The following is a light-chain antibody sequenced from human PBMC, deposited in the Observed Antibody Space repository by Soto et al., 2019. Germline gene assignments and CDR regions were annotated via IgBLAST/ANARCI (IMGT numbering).Light chain of an antibody. CDR1: QSINSW. CDR2: KTS. Sequence: DIQMTQSPSTLSASVGDRVTISCRASQSINSWLAWYQQKPGKAPKLLIYKTSSLESGVPSRLSGSGSGTEFTLTISSLHPDDFATYYCQHYNSNPWTFGQGTKVEIK. V-gene: IGKV1-5*03. CDR3: QHYNSNPWT. J-gene: IGKJ1*01.